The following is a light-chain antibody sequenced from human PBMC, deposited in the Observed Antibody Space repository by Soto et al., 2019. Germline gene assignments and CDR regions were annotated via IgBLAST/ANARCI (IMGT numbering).Light chain of an antibody. CDR3: QSYDSSLSGSGVV. V-gene: IGLV1-40*01. Sequence: QLVLTQPPSVSGAPGQRVTISCTGSSSNIGAGYDVHWYQQLPGTAPKLLIYGNNNRPSGVPDRFSGSKSGTSASLAITGLQAEDEADYYCQSYDSSLSGSGVVFGGGTQLTV. J-gene: IGLJ2*01. CDR1: SSNIGAGYD. CDR2: GNN.